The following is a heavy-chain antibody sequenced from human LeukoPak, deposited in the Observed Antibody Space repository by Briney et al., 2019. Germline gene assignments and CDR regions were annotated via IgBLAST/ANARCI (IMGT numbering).Heavy chain of an antibody. CDR2: ISYDGSNK. D-gene: IGHD4-17*01. CDR3: ARAPSTLTTLVLLDS. CDR1: GFTFSSYT. J-gene: IGHJ4*02. V-gene: IGHV3-30-3*01. Sequence: SGGSLRLSCAASGFTFSSYTMHWVRQTPGKGLEWVAVISYDGSNKYYADSVKGRFTISRDNSKNTLYLQMNSLRAEDTAVYYCARAPSTLTTLVLLDSWGQGTLVTVSS.